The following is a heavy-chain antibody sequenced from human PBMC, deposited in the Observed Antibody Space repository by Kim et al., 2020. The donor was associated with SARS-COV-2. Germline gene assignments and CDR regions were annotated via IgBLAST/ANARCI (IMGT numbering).Heavy chain of an antibody. Sequence: GGSLRLSCAASGFTFSSYAMSWVRQAPGKGLEWVSAISGSGGSTYYADSVKGRFTISRDNSKNTLYLQMNSLRAEDTAVYYCANRRDYDSSGPFDYWGQGTLVTVSS. J-gene: IGHJ4*02. CDR2: ISGSGGST. V-gene: IGHV3-23*01. D-gene: IGHD3-22*01. CDR1: GFTFSSYA. CDR3: ANRRDYDSSGPFDY.